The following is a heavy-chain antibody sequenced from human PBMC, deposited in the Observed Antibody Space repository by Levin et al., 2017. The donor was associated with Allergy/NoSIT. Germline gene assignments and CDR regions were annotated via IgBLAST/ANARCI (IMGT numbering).Heavy chain of an antibody. CDR1: GYSFNSYA. V-gene: IGHV7-4-1*02. CDR3: ARGSGYDPHWYFDL. J-gene: IGHJ2*01. Sequence: GGSLRLSCKASGYSFNSYAMNWVRQAPGQGFEWMGWINTYTGNPTYAQGFTGRFVFSLDTSVSTAYLQISSLETEDTAVYYCARGSGYDPHWYFDLWGRGTLVTVSS. CDR2: INTYTGNP. D-gene: IGHD5-12*01.